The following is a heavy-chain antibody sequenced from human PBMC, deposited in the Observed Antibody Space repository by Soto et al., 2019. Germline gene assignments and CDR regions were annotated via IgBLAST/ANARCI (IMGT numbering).Heavy chain of an antibody. CDR1: GYSFINYA. CDR3: ARGDSSSWNRALDI. V-gene: IGHV1-3*01. Sequence: QVQVVQSGAEVKKPGASVKVSCKASGYSFINYAMHWVRQAPGQRLEWMGWINGGNSNRKYSQKFQGRLSMTRDTAASTAYMELSSLTSEDTAVYYWARGDSSSWNRALDIWGQGTMVTVSS. J-gene: IGHJ3*02. D-gene: IGHD6-13*01. CDR2: INGGNSNR.